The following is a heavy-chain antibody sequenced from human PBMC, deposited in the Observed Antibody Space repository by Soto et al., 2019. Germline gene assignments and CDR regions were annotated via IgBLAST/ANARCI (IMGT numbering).Heavy chain of an antibody. CDR1: GGSVNSGNYY. Sequence: QVQLQESGPGLVKPSETLSLTCSVSGGSVNSGNYYWSWIRQPPGKGLELIGYIYYSGRTNYNPSLKSRVTISLATSKYQFSLSLNSVTAADTAVYYCARVGVTMIRGVYYWGQGTLVTVSS. CDR2: IYYSGRT. V-gene: IGHV4-61*01. CDR3: ARVGVTMIRGVYY. D-gene: IGHD3-10*01. J-gene: IGHJ4*02.